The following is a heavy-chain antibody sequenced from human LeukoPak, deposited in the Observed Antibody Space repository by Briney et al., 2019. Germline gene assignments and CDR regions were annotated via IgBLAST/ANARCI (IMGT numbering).Heavy chain of an antibody. CDR2: IYHSGST. CDR1: GGSISSGGYY. D-gene: IGHD3-10*01. V-gene: IGHV4-30-2*01. Sequence: PSETLSLTCTVSGGSISSGGYYWSWIRQPPGKGLEWIGYIYHSGSTYYNPSLKSRVTISVDRSKNQFSLKLSSVTAADTAVYYCAREWASGSYYYWGQGTLVTVSS. J-gene: IGHJ4*02. CDR3: AREWASGSYYY.